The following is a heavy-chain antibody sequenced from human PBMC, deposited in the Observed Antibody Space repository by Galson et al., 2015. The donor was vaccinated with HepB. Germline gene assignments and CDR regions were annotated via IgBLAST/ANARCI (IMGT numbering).Heavy chain of an antibody. J-gene: IGHJ3*02. CDR3: AHRRDLFLYYYDSIGTEDAFDI. V-gene: IGHV2-5*02. CDR1: GFSLSTSGVG. Sequence: PALVKPTQTLTLTCTFSGFSLSTSGVGVGWIRQPPGKALEWLALIYWDDDKRYSPSLKSRLTITKDTSKNQVVLTMTNMDPVDTATYYCAHRRDLFLYYYDSIGTEDAFDIWGQETMVTVSS. D-gene: IGHD3-22*01. CDR2: IYWDDDK.